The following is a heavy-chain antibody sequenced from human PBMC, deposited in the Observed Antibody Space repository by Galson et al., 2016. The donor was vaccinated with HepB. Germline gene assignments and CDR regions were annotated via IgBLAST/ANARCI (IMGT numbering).Heavy chain of an antibody. J-gene: IGHJ4*02. Sequence: SETLSLTCTVSGGSIISSTHYWGWIRQPPGKGLEWIGAIYHTGNTYYKPSLGSRVTISVDTSKSQFSLNLSSVTAADTAVYYCVGHRGNSYFHDYWGQGTLVIVSS. V-gene: IGHV4-39*01. CDR2: IYHTGNT. D-gene: IGHD3-10*01. CDR1: GGSIISSTHY. CDR3: VGHRGNSYFHDY.